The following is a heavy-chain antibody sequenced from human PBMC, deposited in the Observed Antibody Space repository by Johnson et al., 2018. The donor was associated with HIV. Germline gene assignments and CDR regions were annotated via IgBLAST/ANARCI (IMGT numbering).Heavy chain of an antibody. D-gene: IGHD3-10*02. Sequence: VQLVESGGGVVQPGGSLRLSCAASGFTFNDYGMTWVRQAPGKGLEWVANIKQDGSEKYYVDSVKGRFTISRDNAKNSLYLQMHSLRGDDTGHNVRGLLGLRWAMWG. V-gene: IGHV3-7*02. CDR2: IKQDGSEK. CDR3: GLLGLRWAM. CDR1: GFTFNDYG. J-gene: IGHJ1*01.